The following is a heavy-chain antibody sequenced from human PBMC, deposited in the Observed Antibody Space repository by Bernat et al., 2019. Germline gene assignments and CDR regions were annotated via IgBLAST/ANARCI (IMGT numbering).Heavy chain of an antibody. D-gene: IGHD1-26*01. J-gene: IGHJ4*02. CDR2: IDWDDDK. Sequence: QVTLRESGPALVKPTQTLTLTCTFSGFSLSTSGMCVSWIRQPPGKALEWLARIDWDDDKYYSTSLKTRLTISKDTSKNQVVLTMTNMNPVDTATYYCARIISGLLYFDSWGQGTLVTVSS. CDR3: ARIISGLLYFDS. V-gene: IGHV2-70*15. CDR1: GFSLSTSGMC.